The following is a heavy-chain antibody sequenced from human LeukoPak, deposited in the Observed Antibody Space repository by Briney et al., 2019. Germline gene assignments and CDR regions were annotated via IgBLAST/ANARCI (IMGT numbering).Heavy chain of an antibody. CDR2: ISSSGSTI. Sequence: GGSLRLSCAASGFTFSIYYMSWNRHPPGRWRGWVSYISSSGSTISEAGSQKGRFTLSRDNARESLYLQMNSLRADDAAVYYCARSSYYYSHYFDYWGQGTLVTVSS. D-gene: IGHD3-22*01. V-gene: IGHV3-11*04. CDR1: GFTFSIYY. CDR3: ARSSYYYSHYFDY. J-gene: IGHJ4*02.